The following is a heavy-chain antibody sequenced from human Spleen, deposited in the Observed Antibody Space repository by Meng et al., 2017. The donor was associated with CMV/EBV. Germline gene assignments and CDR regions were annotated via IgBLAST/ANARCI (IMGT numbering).Heavy chain of an antibody. J-gene: IGHJ4*02. CDR2: IYHRGST. Sequence: SETLSLTCTVSYYSISSSYYWGWIRQPPGKGLEWIGSIYHRGSTYYNPSLKSRVTISVDTSKNQFSLKLSSVTAADTAVYYCARIRRELVVPAASYFDYWGQGTLVTVSS. V-gene: IGHV4-38-2*02. D-gene: IGHD2-2*01. CDR1: YYSISSSYY. CDR3: ARIRRELVVPAASYFDY.